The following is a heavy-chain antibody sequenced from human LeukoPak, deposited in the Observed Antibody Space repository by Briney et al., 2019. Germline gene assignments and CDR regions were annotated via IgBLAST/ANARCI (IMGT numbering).Heavy chain of an antibody. CDR3: AKGGSGTYYGIDY. D-gene: IGHD1-26*01. J-gene: IGHJ4*02. CDR2: ISGSGSRT. CDR1: GFTFSSYA. V-gene: IGHV3-23*01. Sequence: GGSLRLSCAASGFTFSSYAMTWVRQAPGKGLEWVSAISGSGSRTYYADSVKGRFTISRDNSKNTLYLQMNSLRAEDTAVYYCAKGGSGTYYGIDYWGRGTLVTVSS.